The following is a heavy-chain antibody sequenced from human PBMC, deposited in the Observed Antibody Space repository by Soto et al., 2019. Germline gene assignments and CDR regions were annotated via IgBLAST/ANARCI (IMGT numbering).Heavy chain of an antibody. CDR2: IYYSGST. V-gene: IGHV4-31*03. CDR1: GGSISSGGYY. CDR3: ARDSTVTTKGAYGRDV. D-gene: IGHD4-17*01. J-gene: IGHJ6*02. Sequence: QVQLQESGPGLVKPSQTLSLTCTVSGGSISSGGYYWSWIRQHPGKGLEWIGYIYYSGSTYYNPSLKSRVTISVDTSKNQFSLKLSSVTAADTAVYYCARDSTVTTKGAYGRDVWGQGTTVTVSS.